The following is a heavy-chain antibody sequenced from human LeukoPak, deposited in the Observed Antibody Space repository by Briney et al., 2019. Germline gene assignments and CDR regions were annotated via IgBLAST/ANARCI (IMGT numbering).Heavy chain of an antibody. Sequence: PSETLSLTRTVSGGSISSSSYYWGWIRQPPGKGLEWIGSIYYSGSSYYNPSLQSRVSISVDTSKNHISLKLFSLTAADTAVYYCARRITMVRGGYYYYGMDVWGQGTTVTVSS. CDR2: IYYSGSS. J-gene: IGHJ6*02. CDR1: GGSISSSSYY. CDR3: ARRITMVRGGYYYYGMDV. V-gene: IGHV4-39*02. D-gene: IGHD3-10*01.